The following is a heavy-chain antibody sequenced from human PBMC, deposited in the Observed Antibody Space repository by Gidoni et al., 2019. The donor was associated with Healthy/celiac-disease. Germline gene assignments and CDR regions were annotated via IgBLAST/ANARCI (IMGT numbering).Heavy chain of an antibody. Sequence: EVQLVQSGAEAKKPGKSHTISGTGSGYSFTSYWTGWWRRMPGKGLGWMGFIYPGDSDTRYSPSFQGQVTISADKSISTAYLQWSSLKASDTAMYYCARYGWELHNSWPESWGQGTLVTVSS. CDR2: IYPGDSDT. CDR3: ARYGWELHNSWPES. J-gene: IGHJ5*02. CDR1: GYSFTSYW. D-gene: IGHD1-26*01. V-gene: IGHV5-51*01.